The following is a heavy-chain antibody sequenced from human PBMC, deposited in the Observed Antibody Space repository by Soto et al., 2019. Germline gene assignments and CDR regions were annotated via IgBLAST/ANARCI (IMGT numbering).Heavy chain of an antibody. CDR2: IYYSGST. CDR1: GGSISSGGYY. CDR3: VRDKSGNWYYYFDY. Sequence: QVQLQESGPGLVKPAQTLSLTCTVSGGSISSGGYYRSWIRQHPGNGMEWIGYIYYSGSTYYKPSPKSPVIISVVTSTNQFSLKLSSVPAADTALYYCVRDKSGNWYYYFDYWGPGTLVTVSS. D-gene: IGHD1-1*01. V-gene: IGHV4-31*01. J-gene: IGHJ4*02.